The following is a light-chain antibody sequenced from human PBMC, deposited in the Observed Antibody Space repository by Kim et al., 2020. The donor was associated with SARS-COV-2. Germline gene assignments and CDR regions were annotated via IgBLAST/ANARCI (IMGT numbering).Light chain of an antibody. CDR1: QGISNY. Sequence: DIQMTQSPSSLSASVGDRVTITCRASQGISNYLAWYQQKPGKVPKLLIYAASALRSGVPSRFSGSGSGTDFTLTITSLQPEDVAVYYCQRCKGDPWTFGHGTKLDIK. V-gene: IGKV1-27*01. J-gene: IGKJ1*01. CDR3: QRCKGDPWT. CDR2: AAS.